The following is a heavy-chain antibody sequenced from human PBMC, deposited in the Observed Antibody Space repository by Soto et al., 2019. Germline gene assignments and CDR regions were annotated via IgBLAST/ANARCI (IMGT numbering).Heavy chain of an antibody. Sequence: GGSLRLSCAASGFTFSSYAMSWVRQAPGKGLGWVSTISGSVNNTYYADSVKGRFTIYRDNSKNTLYLQMNSLRAEDTAVYYCANAEGLWGQGTLVTVSS. CDR3: ANAEGL. V-gene: IGHV3-23*01. J-gene: IGHJ4*02. CDR2: ISGSVNNT. CDR1: GFTFSSYA.